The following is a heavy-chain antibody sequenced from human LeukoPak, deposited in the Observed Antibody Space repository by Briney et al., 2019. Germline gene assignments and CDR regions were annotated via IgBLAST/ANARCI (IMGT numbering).Heavy chain of an antibody. J-gene: IGHJ3*02. Sequence: PGGSLRLSCAASGFTFSSYAMSWVRQAPGKGLEWVSAISGSGGSTYYADSVKGRFTISRDNSKNTLYLQMNSLRAEDTAVYYCARDSDLDTASGPENDAFDIWGQGTMVTVSS. D-gene: IGHD5-18*01. CDR2: ISGSGGST. CDR3: ARDSDLDTASGPENDAFDI. CDR1: GFTFSSYA. V-gene: IGHV3-23*01.